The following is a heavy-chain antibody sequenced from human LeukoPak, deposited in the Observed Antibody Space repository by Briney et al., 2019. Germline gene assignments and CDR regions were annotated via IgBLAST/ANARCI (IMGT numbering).Heavy chain of an antibody. V-gene: IGHV4-30-2*01. D-gene: IGHD6-19*01. CDR1: GGSISSGGYS. CDR3: ARAAEGDYFGY. CDR2: IYHSGST. J-gene: IGHJ4*02. Sequence: SETLSLTCAVSGGSISSGGYSWSWIRQPPGKGLEWIGYIYHSGSTYYNPSLKSRVTISVDRSKNQFSLKLSSVTAADTAVYYCARAAEGDYFGYWGQGTLVTVSS.